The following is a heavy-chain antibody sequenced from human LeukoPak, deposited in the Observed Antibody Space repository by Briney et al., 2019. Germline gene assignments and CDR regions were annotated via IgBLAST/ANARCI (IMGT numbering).Heavy chain of an antibody. CDR2: IYPGDSDT. V-gene: IGHV5-51*01. CDR1: GYSFTSYW. J-gene: IGHJ6*03. Sequence: GESLKISCKGSGYSFTSYWIGWVRQMPGKGLEWMGIIYPGDSDTRYSPSFQGQVTISADKSISTAYLQWSSLKASDTAMYYCAIPGKGSQPGYCSSTSCYTEDDYYYMDVWGKGTTVTVSS. D-gene: IGHD2-2*02. CDR3: AIPGKGSQPGYCSSTSCYTEDDYYYMDV.